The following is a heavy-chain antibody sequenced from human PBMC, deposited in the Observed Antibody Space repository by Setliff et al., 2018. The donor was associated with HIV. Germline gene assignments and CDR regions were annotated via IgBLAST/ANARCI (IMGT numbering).Heavy chain of an antibody. D-gene: IGHD6-19*01. CDR1: GAPVSSGRYY. J-gene: IGHJ4*02. CDR2: IHYTGST. V-gene: IGHV4-39*01. CDR3: ARLRRSSGWSFDY. Sequence: PSETLSLTCSVSGAPVSSGRYYWGWIRQPPGKGLEWIATIHYTGSTYYNPSLKNRVTISIDTSKNQFSLKLTSVTAADSAVYYCARLRRSSGWSFDYWAQGTLVTVSS.